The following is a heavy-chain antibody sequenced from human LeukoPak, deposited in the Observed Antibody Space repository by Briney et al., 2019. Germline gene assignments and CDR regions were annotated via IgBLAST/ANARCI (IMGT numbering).Heavy chain of an antibody. CDR2: IYHSGST. V-gene: IGHV4-38-2*02. CDR3: ARVRMVRGVMSDFDY. Sequence: KASETLSLTCTVSGYSISSGYYWGWIRQPPGKGLEWIGSIYHSGSTYYNPSLKSRVTISVDTSKNQFSLKLSSVTAADTAVYYCARVRMVRGVMSDFDYWGQGTLVTVSS. J-gene: IGHJ4*02. CDR1: GYSISSGYY. D-gene: IGHD3-10*01.